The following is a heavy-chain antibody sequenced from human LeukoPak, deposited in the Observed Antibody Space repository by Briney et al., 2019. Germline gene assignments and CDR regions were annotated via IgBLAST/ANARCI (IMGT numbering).Heavy chain of an antibody. J-gene: IGHJ5*02. CDR3: ARALPDDSSGYPPYNWFDP. V-gene: IGHV4-30-4*01. Sequence: PSETLSLTCTVSGGSISSGDYYWSWIRQPPGKGLEWIGYIYYSGSTYYNPSLKSRVTISVDTSKNQFSLKLSSVTAADTAVYYCARALPDDSSGYPPYNWFDPWGQGTPVTVSS. D-gene: IGHD3-22*01. CDR2: IYYSGST. CDR1: GGSISSGDYY.